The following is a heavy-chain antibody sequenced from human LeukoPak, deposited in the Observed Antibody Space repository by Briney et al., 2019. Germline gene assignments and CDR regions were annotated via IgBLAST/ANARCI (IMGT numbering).Heavy chain of an antibody. D-gene: IGHD2-15*01. J-gene: IGHJ4*02. CDR1: GATFGSHS. CDR3: ARAIVVVAAPNFDY. Sequence: GASVKVSCKASGATFGSHSISWVRQAPGQGLEWMGGIVPMFGTDVYAQRFQGRVTVTADESTTTAYMELISLTSEDTAMYYCARAIVVVAAPNFDYWGQGTLVTVSS. V-gene: IGHV1-69*13. CDR2: IVPMFGTD.